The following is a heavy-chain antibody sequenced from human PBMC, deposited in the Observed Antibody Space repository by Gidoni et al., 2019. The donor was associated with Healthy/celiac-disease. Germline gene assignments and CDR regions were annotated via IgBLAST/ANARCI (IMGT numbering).Heavy chain of an antibody. D-gene: IGHD6-19*01. Sequence: QLQLQESCPGLVTPSETLSLTCTVSGSSISSSSYYWGWIRQPPGKGLEWIGSNYSSGSTYYNPSLKSRVTISVDTSKNQFSLKLSSVTAADTAVYYCASIAVAGTDYWGQGTLVTVSS. CDR1: GSSISSSSYY. J-gene: IGHJ4*02. CDR3: ASIAVAGTDY. CDR2: NYSSGST. V-gene: IGHV4-39*01.